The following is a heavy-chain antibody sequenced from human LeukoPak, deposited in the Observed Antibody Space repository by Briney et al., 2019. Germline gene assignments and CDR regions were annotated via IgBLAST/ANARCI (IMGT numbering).Heavy chain of an antibody. CDR3: ASEVAAAGAFDI. Sequence: SETLSLTCAVSGSSISSSNWWSWVRQPPGKGLEWIGEIYHSGSTNYNPSLKSRVTISVDKSKNQFSLKLSSVTAADTAVYYCASEVAAAGAFDIWGQGTMVTVSS. CDR2: IYHSGST. V-gene: IGHV4-4*02. CDR1: GSSISSSNW. D-gene: IGHD6-13*01. J-gene: IGHJ3*02.